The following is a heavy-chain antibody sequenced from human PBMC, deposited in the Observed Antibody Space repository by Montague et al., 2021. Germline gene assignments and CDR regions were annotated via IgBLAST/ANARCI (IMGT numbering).Heavy chain of an antibody. CDR2: MLYGGAT. Sequence: SETLSLTCTVSSGSIFHAHWSWVRQPPGKGLEWLGSMLYGGATSNNPSLKSRVTMSIGTSTNQFSLKLSFVTAADTAVYYCAKQDYFVSGTSYKGFDPWGQGILVTVSS. D-gene: IGHD3-10*01. V-gene: IGHV4-59*08. J-gene: IGHJ5*02. CDR1: SGSIFHAH. CDR3: AKQDYFVSGTSYKGFDP.